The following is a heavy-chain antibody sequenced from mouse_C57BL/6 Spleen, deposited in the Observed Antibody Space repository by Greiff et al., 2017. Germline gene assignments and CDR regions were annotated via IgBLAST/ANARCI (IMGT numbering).Heavy chain of an antibody. CDR2: INYDGSST. D-gene: IGHD1-1*01. Sequence: EVKLVESEGGLVQPGSSMKLSCTASGFTFSDYYMAWVRQVPEKGLEWVANINYDGSSTYYLDSLKSRFIISRDNAKNILYLQMSSLKSEDTATYYCARGGSNSYFDYWGQGTTLTVSS. J-gene: IGHJ2*01. CDR3: ARGGSNSYFDY. CDR1: GFTFSDYY. V-gene: IGHV5-16*01.